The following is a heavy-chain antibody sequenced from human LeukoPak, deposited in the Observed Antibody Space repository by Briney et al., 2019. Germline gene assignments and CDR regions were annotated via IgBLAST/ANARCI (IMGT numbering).Heavy chain of an antibody. J-gene: IGHJ4*02. CDR1: GFTFSSYA. CDR2: ISGSGGST. V-gene: IGHV3-23*01. D-gene: IGHD1-26*01. Sequence: GGSLRLSCAASGFTFSSYAMSWVRQAPGKGLEWVSAISGSGGSTYYADSVKGRFTISRDNSKNTLYLQMNSLRAEDTAVYYCARDDIIVGAANWGRGTLVTISS. CDR3: ARDDIIVGAAN.